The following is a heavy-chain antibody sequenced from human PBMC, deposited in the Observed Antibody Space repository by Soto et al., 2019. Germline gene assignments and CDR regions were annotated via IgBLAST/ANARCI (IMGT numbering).Heavy chain of an antibody. Sequence: SQTLSLTCVISGDSVSSSSVAWNWVRQSPSRGLEWLGRTYYRSRWYSDFAVSVRGRIVINADTSKNQFSLQLNSVTPEDTAVYFCARSEEDSDYYYYGLDVWGQGTAVTVSS. CDR2: TYYRSRWYS. CDR1: GDSVSSSSVA. CDR3: ARSEEDSDYYYYGLDV. J-gene: IGHJ6*02. D-gene: IGHD2-15*01. V-gene: IGHV6-1*01.